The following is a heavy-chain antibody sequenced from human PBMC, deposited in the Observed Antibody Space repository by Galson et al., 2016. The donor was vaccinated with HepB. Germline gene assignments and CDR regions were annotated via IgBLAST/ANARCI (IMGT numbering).Heavy chain of an antibody. CDR1: GYTSTSYY. Sequence: SVKVSCKASGYTSTSYYMHWVRQAPGQGLEWMGIINPSGGSTSYAQKFQGRVTMTRDTSTSTVYMELSSLRSEDTAVYYCAGLAAAGTADYWGQGTLVTVSS. V-gene: IGHV1-46*01. D-gene: IGHD6-13*01. CDR3: AGLAAAGTADY. J-gene: IGHJ4*02. CDR2: INPSGGST.